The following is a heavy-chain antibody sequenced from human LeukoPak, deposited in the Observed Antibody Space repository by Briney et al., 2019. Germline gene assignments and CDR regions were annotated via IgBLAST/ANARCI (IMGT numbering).Heavy chain of an antibody. CDR3: ARSDFWSGYYPHFDY. CDR2: IYSSGST. D-gene: IGHD3-3*01. V-gene: IGHV4-4*07. CDR1: GGSISSYY. Sequence: SETLSLTCTVSGGSISSYYWSWVRQPAGKGLEWIGRIYSSGSTNYNPSLKSRVTMSLDTSKNQFSLKLTSVTAADTAVYYCARSDFWSGYYPHFDYWGQGTLVTVSS. J-gene: IGHJ4*02.